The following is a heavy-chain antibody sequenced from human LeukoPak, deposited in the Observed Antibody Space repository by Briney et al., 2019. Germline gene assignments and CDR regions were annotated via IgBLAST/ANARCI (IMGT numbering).Heavy chain of an antibody. CDR1: GGSIRSSYYY. J-gene: IGHJ4*02. CDR3: ARARTNDGGWGSNIAPYDY. D-gene: IGHD6-13*01. Sequence: SETLSLTCTVSGGSIRSSYYYWGWIRQPPGKGLEWIGSIYDSGSTYYNPSLKSRVTISVDTSKNQFSLKLNSVTAADTAVYYCARARTNDGGWGSNIAPYDYWGQGTLVTVSS. V-gene: IGHV4-39*01. CDR2: IYDSGST.